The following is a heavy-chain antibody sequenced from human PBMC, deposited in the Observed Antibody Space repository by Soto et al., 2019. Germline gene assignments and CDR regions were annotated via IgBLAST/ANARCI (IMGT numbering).Heavy chain of an antibody. CDR2: ISANNGNT. D-gene: IGHD4-17*01. Sequence: QVQLVQSGAEVKKPGASVKVSCKASGYTFTSYGISWVRQAPGQGLEWMGWISANNGNTNYAQKLQGRVTMTTDTSTSTAYMELRSMGSEDTAGYCCARDCGDDFLCTLHYWGQGTLVTVSS. CDR1: GYTFTSYG. V-gene: IGHV1-18*01. CDR3: ARDCGDDFLCTLHY. J-gene: IGHJ4*02.